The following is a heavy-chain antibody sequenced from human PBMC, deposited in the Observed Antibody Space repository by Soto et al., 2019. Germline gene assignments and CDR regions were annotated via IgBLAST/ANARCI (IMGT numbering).Heavy chain of an antibody. Sequence: PGESLKIACKGSGYSFTSDWIGWVRQMPGKGLEWMGSMYPGDSDTRYRPSFQGQATISADKSITTAYLQWSSLKASDTAMYYCATRAGYFDSLFAHYYYGMDVWGQGTTVNVSS. CDR1: GYSFTSDW. CDR2: MYPGDSDT. J-gene: IGHJ6*02. CDR3: ATRAGYFDSLFAHYYYGMDV. V-gene: IGHV5-51*01. D-gene: IGHD3-9*01.